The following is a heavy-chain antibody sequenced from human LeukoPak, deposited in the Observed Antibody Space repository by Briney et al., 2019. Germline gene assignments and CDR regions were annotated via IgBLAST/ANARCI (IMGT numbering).Heavy chain of an antibody. D-gene: IGHD2-15*01. V-gene: IGHV3-33*01. CDR1: GFSFSNYG. CDR2: IWYDGSNK. Sequence: PGGSLRLSCEASGFSFSNYGMHWVRQAPGKGLEWVAVIWYDGSNKYYAESVKGRFTISRDNSKNTLYLQMNSLRDDDTAVYYCARDWYPNDSCYSRFDYWGQGTLVTVSS. CDR3: ARDWYPNDSCYSRFDY. J-gene: IGHJ4*02.